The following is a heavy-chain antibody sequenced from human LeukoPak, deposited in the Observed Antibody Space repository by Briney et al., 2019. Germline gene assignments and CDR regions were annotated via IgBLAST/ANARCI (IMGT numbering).Heavy chain of an antibody. CDR1: GLTFSDAW. CDR3: TWMATIFTVDY. Sequence: GGSLRLSCVLSGLTFSDAWMSWVRQAPGKGLEWVGRIRNDRITDYAAPVQGRFSISRDNSKNTFYLQMNSLRTEGTGMYFCTWMATIFTVDYWGQGTLVTLSS. CDR2: IRNDRIT. J-gene: IGHJ4*02. D-gene: IGHD5-12*01. V-gene: IGHV3-15*01.